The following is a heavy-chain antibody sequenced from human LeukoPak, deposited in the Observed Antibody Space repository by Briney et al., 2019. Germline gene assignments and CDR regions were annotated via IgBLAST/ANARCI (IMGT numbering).Heavy chain of an antibody. J-gene: IGHJ4*02. D-gene: IGHD1-7*01. V-gene: IGHV1-2*02. Sequence: ASVKVSCKASGGTFSSYAISWVRQAPGKGLEWMGWINPNSGGTNYAQKFQGRVTMTRDTSISTAYMELSRLRSDDTAVYYCARVGPGGTTSFGYWGQGTLVTASS. CDR2: INPNSGGT. CDR1: GGTFSSYA. CDR3: ARVGPGGTTSFGY.